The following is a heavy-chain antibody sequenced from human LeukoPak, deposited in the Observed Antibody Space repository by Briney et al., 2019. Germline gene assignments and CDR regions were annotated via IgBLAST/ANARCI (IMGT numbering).Heavy chain of an antibody. V-gene: IGHV4-59*12. J-gene: IGHJ4*02. CDR3: ARDSLCTGGSCYANMFDY. CDR1: GGSISSYY. CDR2: IYYSGST. D-gene: IGHD2-15*01. Sequence: PSETLSLTCTVSGGSISSYYWSWIRQPPGKGLEWIGFIYYSGSTNYNPSLKSRVTISVDTSKNQFSLNLSSVTAADTAVYYCARDSLCTGGSCYANMFDYWGLGILVTVSS.